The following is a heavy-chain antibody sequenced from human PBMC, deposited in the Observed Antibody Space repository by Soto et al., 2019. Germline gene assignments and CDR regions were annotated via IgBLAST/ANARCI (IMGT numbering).Heavy chain of an antibody. CDR1: DGSISSCYYY. D-gene: IGHD3-22*01. J-gene: IGHJ4*02. CDR3: ASGSYYYDSSGYYRY. CDR2: IYYSWST. Sequence: SGTLSLTFTVSDGSISSCYYYWSWIRQPPGKGLGWIGYIYYSWSTYYNPSLKSRVTISVDTSKNQFSLKLSSVTAADTAVYYCASGSYYYDSSGYYRYWGQGTLETVSS. V-gene: IGHV4-30-4*01.